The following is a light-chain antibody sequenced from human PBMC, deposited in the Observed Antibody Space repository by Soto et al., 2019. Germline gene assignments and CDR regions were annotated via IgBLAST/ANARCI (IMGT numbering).Light chain of an antibody. CDR3: QQYGSSPCT. CDR2: GAS. CDR1: QSVTSTY. J-gene: IGKJ1*01. V-gene: IGKV3-20*01. Sequence: DIVLTQSPGTLSLSPGERATLSCRASQSVTSTYLAWYQQKPGQPPRLLIYGASSRATGIPDRFSGSGSGTDFTLTISRLEPEDFAVYYCQQYGSSPCTFGQGTKVEIK.